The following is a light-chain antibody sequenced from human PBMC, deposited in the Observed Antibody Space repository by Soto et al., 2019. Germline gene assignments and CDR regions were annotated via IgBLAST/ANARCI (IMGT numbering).Light chain of an antibody. J-gene: IGKJ4*01. CDR1: QDISNY. Sequence: DIQMTQSPSSLSASVGDRVTITCQASQDISNYLNWYQQKPGKAPKLLIYDASNLETGVPSRFSGSGSGTDFSFTIINLQPEDIATYYCQQYDNLPLTFGGGTKVDIK. V-gene: IGKV1-33*01. CDR2: DAS. CDR3: QQYDNLPLT.